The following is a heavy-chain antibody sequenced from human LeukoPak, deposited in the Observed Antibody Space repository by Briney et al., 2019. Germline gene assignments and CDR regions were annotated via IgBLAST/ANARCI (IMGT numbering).Heavy chain of an antibody. CDR3: TRDPLWFGELLSPGY. CDR1: GFTFSDYY. CDR2: ISSSGSTI. V-gene: IGHV3-11*01. J-gene: IGHJ4*02. Sequence: GGSLRLSCAASGFTFSDYYMSWIRQAPGKGLEWVSYISSSGSTIYYADSVKGRFTISRDNAKNSLYLQMNSLKTEDTAVYYCTRDPLWFGELLSPGYWGQGTLVTVSS. D-gene: IGHD3-10*01.